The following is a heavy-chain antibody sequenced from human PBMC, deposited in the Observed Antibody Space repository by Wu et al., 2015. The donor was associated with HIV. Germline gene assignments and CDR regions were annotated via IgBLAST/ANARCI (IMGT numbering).Heavy chain of an antibody. Sequence: QVQLVQSGAEVKKPGASVKVSCKASGYTFTSYDINWVRQATGQGLEWMGWVNPNSGNTGYAQKFKGRVTMTRNTSISTAYMELSSLRYEDTAVYHCIAVADLNWFDPGAREPWSPSPQ. V-gene: IGHV1-8*01. CDR3: IAVADLNWFDP. CDR1: GYTFTSYD. J-gene: IGHJ5*02. CDR2: VNPNSGNT. D-gene: IGHD6-19*01.